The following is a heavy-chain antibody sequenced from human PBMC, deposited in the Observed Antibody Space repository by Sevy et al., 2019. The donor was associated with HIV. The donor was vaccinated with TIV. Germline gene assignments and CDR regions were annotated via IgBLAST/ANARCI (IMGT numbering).Heavy chain of an antibody. Sequence: GGSLRLSCTASGFTFGDYCMSWVRQAPGKGLGWVAFLKSNVYGGTVDHAASVRGRFVISRDASKTIAYLQMNDLKTEETGVYYCTRWKAAQSIFDYWGQGALVTVSS. J-gene: IGHJ4*02. D-gene: IGHD2-15*01. V-gene: IGHV3-49*04. CDR3: TRWKAAQSIFDY. CDR1: GFTFGDYC. CDR2: LKSNVYGGTV.